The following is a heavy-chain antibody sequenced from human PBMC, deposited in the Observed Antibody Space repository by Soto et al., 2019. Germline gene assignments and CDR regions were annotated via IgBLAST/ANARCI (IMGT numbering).Heavy chain of an antibody. CDR1: GFTVSSNY. Sequence: HLGGSLRLSCAASGFTVSSNYMSWLRQAPGKGLEWVSVIYSGGSTYYADSVKGRFTISRDNSKNTLYLQMNSLRAEDTAVYYCARGRVQWSGSHYYCGMDVWGQGNTVTVSS. V-gene: IGHV3-66*01. CDR2: IYSGGST. D-gene: IGHD2-8*01. CDR3: ARGRVQWSGSHYYCGMDV. J-gene: IGHJ6*02.